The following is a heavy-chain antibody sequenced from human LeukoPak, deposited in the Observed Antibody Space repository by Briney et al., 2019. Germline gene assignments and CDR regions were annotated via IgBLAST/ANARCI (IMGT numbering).Heavy chain of an antibody. CDR1: GYTLTELS. CDR2: INTNTGNP. J-gene: IGHJ5*02. CDR3: ARGGSSWYYNWFDP. D-gene: IGHD6-13*01. Sequence: GESLKISCKVSGYTLTELSMHWVRQAPGQGLEWMGWINTNTGNPTYAQGFTGRFVFSLDTSVSTAYLQISSLKAEDTAVYYCARGGSSWYYNWFDPWGQGTLVTVSS. V-gene: IGHV7-4-1*02.